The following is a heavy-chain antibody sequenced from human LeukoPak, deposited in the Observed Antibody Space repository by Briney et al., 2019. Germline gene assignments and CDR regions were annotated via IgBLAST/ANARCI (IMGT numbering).Heavy chain of an antibody. Sequence: GGSLRLSCAASGFTFSSYEMNWLRHAPGKGVEWVSYINSSGSTIYYAVSVKGRFTTSRDNAKNSLYLQMNSLRAEDTAVYYCATAPIAVAGKVDYWGQGTLVTVSS. CDR3: ATAPIAVAGKVDY. CDR2: INSSGSTI. CDR1: GFTFSSYE. J-gene: IGHJ4*02. V-gene: IGHV3-48*03. D-gene: IGHD6-19*01.